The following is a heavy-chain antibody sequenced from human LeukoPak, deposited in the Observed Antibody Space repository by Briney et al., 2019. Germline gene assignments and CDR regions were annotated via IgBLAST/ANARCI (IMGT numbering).Heavy chain of an antibody. CDR1: GYTFTSYG. Sequence: ASVTVSCTASGYTFTSYGISWVRQAPGQGLEWMGWISAYNGNTNYAQKLQGRVTMTTDTSTSTAYMELRSLRSDDTAVYYCARDGSGYSYGPKEFDYWGQGTLVTVSS. CDR3: ARDGSGYSYGPKEFDY. J-gene: IGHJ4*02. V-gene: IGHV1-18*01. CDR2: ISAYNGNT. D-gene: IGHD5-18*01.